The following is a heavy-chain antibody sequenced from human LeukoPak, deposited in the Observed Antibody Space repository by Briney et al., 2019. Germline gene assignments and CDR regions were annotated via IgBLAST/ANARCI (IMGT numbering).Heavy chain of an antibody. CDR2: ISGSGGST. Sequence: GGSLRLSCAASGFTFSSYAMSWVRQAPGKGLEWVSAISGSGGSTYYADSVKGRFTISRDNSKNTLYLQMNSLRAEDTAVYYCAKDPDIVGATTPDYWGQGTLVTVSS. J-gene: IGHJ4*02. V-gene: IGHV3-23*01. D-gene: IGHD1-26*01. CDR3: AKDPDIVGATTPDY. CDR1: GFTFSSYA.